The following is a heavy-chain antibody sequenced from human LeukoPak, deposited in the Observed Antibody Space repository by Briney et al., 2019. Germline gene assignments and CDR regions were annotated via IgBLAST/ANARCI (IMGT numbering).Heavy chain of an antibody. J-gene: IGHJ4*02. V-gene: IGHV3-72*01. CDR1: GFTFSDHY. CDR3: ARARTIWGDYEYYFDY. CDR2: TRNKANTYTA. D-gene: IGHD4-17*01. Sequence: GGSLRLSCGASGFTFSDHYMDWVRQAPGKGLEWVGRTRNKANTYTAQYAASVKGRFTISRDDSKNSLYLQMNSLKTEDTAVYYCARARTIWGDYEYYFDYWGQGTLVTVSS.